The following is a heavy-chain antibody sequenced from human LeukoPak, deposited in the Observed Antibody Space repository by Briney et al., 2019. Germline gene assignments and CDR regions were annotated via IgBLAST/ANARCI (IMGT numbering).Heavy chain of an antibody. V-gene: IGHV3-66*01. CDR2: SHSGNTT. D-gene: IGHD6-19*01. CDR3: ATYSSGRRGYYFDS. CDR1: GFTVSSNY. Sequence: GGSLRLSCAASGFTVSSNYMSWVRQAPGKGLEWVAISHSGNTTYCADSVRGRFTISRDKSKNRLHLQMNSLRAEDTAVYYCATYSSGRRGYYFDSWGQGTLVTVSS. J-gene: IGHJ4*02.